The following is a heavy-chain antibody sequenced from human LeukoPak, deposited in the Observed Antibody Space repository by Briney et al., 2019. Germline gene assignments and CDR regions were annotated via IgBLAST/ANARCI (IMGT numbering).Heavy chain of an antibody. D-gene: IGHD3-9*01. CDR2: IYYSGST. CDR3: AKTPASRFFDSRQYYFDY. V-gene: IGHV4-39*07. J-gene: IGHJ4*02. Sequence: PSETLSLTCTVSGGSISSSSYYWGWIRQPPGKGLEWIGSIYYSGSTYYNPSLKSRVTISVDTSKNQFSLKLSSVTAADTAVYYCAKTPASRFFDSRQYYFDYWGQGTLVTVSS. CDR1: GGSISSSSYY.